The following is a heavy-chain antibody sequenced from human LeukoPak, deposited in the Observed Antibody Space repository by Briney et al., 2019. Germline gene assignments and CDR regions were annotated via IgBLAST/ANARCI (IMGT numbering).Heavy chain of an antibody. V-gene: IGHV4-34*01. CDR2: INHSGST. CDR1: GGSFSGYY. D-gene: IGHD3-10*01. Sequence: SETLSLTCAVYGGSFSGYYRSWIRQPPGKGLEWIGEINHSGSTNYNPSLKSRVTISVDTSKNQFSLKLSSVTAADTAVYYCARGYGFGSYWGQGTLVTVSS. CDR3: ARGYGFGSY. J-gene: IGHJ4*02.